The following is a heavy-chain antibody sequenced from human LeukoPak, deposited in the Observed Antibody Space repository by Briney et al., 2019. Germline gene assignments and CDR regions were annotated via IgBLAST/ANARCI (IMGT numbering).Heavy chain of an antibody. Sequence: ASVKVSCKASGYTFTSYGISWVRQAPGQGLEWMGWISEYNGDTNYAQKLQGRVTMTTDTSTSTAYMELRSLRSDDTAVYYCARRMGEYYYDSSGYSRYYYMDVWGKGTTVTISS. CDR3: ARRMGEYYYDSSGYSRYYYMDV. D-gene: IGHD3-22*01. V-gene: IGHV1-18*01. CDR1: GYTFTSYG. CDR2: ISEYNGDT. J-gene: IGHJ6*03.